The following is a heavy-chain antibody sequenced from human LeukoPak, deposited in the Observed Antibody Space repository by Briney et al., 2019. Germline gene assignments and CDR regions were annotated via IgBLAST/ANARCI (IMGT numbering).Heavy chain of an antibody. J-gene: IGHJ5*02. CDR2: ISARDGRR. D-gene: IGHD3-3*01. V-gene: IGHV1-18*01. Sequence: ASVKVSCKAYGYTFTNYGISWVRQAPGQGLEWMGWISARDGRRNFAQNVQGRVTMTRDTSTSTVYMELRSLRSDDTAVYYCARGTWGNYDFWSGPKVRWFDPWGQGTLVTVSS. CDR3: ARGTWGNYDFWSGPKVRWFDP. CDR1: GYTFTNYG.